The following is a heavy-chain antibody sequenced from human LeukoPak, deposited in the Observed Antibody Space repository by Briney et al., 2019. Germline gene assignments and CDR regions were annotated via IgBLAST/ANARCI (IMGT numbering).Heavy chain of an antibody. J-gene: IGHJ4*02. V-gene: IGHV3-74*01. D-gene: IGHD6-6*01. Sequence: PGGSVRLSCASSGFTFSSYWMHWVRQVPGKGLVWVSRINPDGSRTRYADSVKGRFTISRDYAKNTLYLQMNSLRAEDTAVYYCARGGVCSTSAVDYWGQGTLVTVSS. CDR3: ARGGVCSTSAVDY. CDR1: GFTFSSYW. CDR2: INPDGSRT.